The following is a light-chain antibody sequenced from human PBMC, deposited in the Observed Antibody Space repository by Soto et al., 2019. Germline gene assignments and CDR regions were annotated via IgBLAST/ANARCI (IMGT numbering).Light chain of an antibody. CDR3: QQRSNWPPCT. CDR1: QSVSSY. CDR2: DAS. Sequence: EIVLTQSPATLSLSPRERATHSCRASQSVSSYLAWYQQKPGQAPRLLIYDASNRATGIPARFSGSGSGTDFTLTISILEPEDFAVYDCQQRSNWPPCTFGQGTKVEIK. J-gene: IGKJ1*01. V-gene: IGKV3-11*01.